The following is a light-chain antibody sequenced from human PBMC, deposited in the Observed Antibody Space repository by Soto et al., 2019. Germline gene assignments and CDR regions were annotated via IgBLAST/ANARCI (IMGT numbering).Light chain of an antibody. CDR1: QSLNSY. J-gene: IGKJ4*01. V-gene: IGKV3-11*01. Sequence: EIVLTQSPATLSLSPGERATLSCRASQSLNSYLAWFQQKPGQAPRLLIYDASNRATGIPARFSGSGSGTDFTLTISSLEPADFAVYYCQQRRDWPLTFGGGIKVEIK. CDR3: QQRRDWPLT. CDR2: DAS.